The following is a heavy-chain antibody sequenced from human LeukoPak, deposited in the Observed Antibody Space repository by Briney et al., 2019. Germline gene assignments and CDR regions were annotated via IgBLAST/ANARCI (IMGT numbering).Heavy chain of an antibody. Sequence: GGSLRLSCAASGFTFSSYSMNWVRQAPGKGLEWVSSISSNSRYIYYADSMRGRFTLSRDNTKNSLYLQMNSLKPEDTAVYYCARVAEAAAFDSWGQGTLVTVSS. CDR3: ARVAEAAAFDS. V-gene: IGHV3-21*06. J-gene: IGHJ4*02. CDR2: ISSNSRYI. D-gene: IGHD6-13*01. CDR1: GFTFSSYS.